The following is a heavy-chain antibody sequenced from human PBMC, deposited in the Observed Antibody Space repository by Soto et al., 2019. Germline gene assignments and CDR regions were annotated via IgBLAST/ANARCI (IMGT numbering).Heavy chain of an antibody. V-gene: IGHV4-39*02. Sequence: SETLSLTCTVSGGSISSSSYYWGWIRQPPGKGLEWIGSIYYSGSTYYNPSLKSRVTISVDTSKNTLYLQMNSLRADDTAVYYCVRDPPTVPELFDHWGQGTLVTVSS. CDR1: GGSISSSSYY. CDR2: IYYSGST. CDR3: VRDPPTVPELFDH. J-gene: IGHJ4*02. D-gene: IGHD3-10*01.